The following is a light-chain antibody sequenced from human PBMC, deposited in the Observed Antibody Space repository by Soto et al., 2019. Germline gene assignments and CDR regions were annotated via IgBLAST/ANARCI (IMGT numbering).Light chain of an antibody. CDR1: QSISTW. Sequence: DIQMTQSPSTLSASVGDRVTITCRASQSISTWLAWYQQKPGTAPNLLIYKASTLQSGVPSRCSGSGSGTEFTLTISSLQPDDSATYYCQQYSDNWTFGQGTKFEIK. V-gene: IGKV1-5*03. J-gene: IGKJ1*01. CDR3: QQYSDNWT. CDR2: KAS.